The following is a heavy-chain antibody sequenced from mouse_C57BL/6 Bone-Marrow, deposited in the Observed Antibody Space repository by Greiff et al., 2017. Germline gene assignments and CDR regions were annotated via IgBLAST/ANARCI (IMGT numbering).Heavy chain of an antibody. Sequence: VQLQQSGPGLVQPSQSLSITCTVSGFSLTSYGVHWVRQSPGKGLEWLGVIWSGGSTDYNAAFISRLSISKDNSKSQVFFKMNSLQADDTAIYYCARNSYYYGSSYPHWYFDVWGTGTTVTVSS. V-gene: IGHV2-2*01. J-gene: IGHJ1*03. CDR1: GFSLTSYG. D-gene: IGHD1-1*01. CDR3: ARNSYYYGSSYPHWYFDV. CDR2: IWSGGST.